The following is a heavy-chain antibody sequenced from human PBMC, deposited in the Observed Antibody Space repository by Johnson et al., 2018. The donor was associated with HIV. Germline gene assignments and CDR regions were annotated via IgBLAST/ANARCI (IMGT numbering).Heavy chain of an antibody. CDR2: IGTAGDT. Sequence: VQVVESGGGLVQPGGSLRLSCAASGFTFSSYDMHWVRQATGKGLEWVSAIGTAGDTYYPGSVKGRFTISRDNSKNTLYRQRNSLRAEDTAVYYCAKEGQDLRSSSSDDAFDIWGQGTMVTGSS. J-gene: IGHJ3*02. V-gene: IGHV3-13*01. CDR3: AKEGQDLRSSSSDDAFDI. CDR1: GFTFSSYD. D-gene: IGHD6-13*01.